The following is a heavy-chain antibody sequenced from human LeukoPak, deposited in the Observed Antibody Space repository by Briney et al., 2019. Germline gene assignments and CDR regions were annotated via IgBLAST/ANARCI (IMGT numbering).Heavy chain of an antibody. D-gene: IGHD3-22*01. V-gene: IGHV5-51*01. CDR3: ARHSVPYASSGLDAFDI. J-gene: IGHJ3*02. Sequence: PGESLKISCKGSGYSFTSYWIGWVRQMPGKGLEWMGIIYPGDSDTRYSPSFQGQVTISADKSISTAYLQWSSLKASDTAMYYCARHSVPYASSGLDAFDIWGQGTMVTVSS. CDR1: GYSFTSYW. CDR2: IYPGDSDT.